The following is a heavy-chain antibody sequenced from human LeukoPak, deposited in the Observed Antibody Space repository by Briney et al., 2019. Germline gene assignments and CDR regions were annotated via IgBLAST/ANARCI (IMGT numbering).Heavy chain of an antibody. V-gene: IGHV1-8*01. D-gene: IGHD6-13*01. J-gene: IGHJ3*02. CDR2: MNPNSGNT. CDR3: PRDARGAAAADDPFDI. CDR1: GYTFTSSD. Sequence: ASVNVSCKASGYTFTSSDFNWVRQATGQGLEWMGWMNPNSGNTGYAQKFQGRVTMTRDTSISTAYMELSSLRSEDTAVYYCPRDARGAAAADDPFDIWGQGTMVTVSS.